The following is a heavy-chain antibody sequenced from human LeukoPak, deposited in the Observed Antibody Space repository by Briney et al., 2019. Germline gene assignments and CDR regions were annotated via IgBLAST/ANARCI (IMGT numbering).Heavy chain of an antibody. Sequence: GGSLRLSCAASGFTFSDYYMSWIRQAPGKGLEWVSYISSSGSTIYYADSVKGRFTISRDNAKNSLYLQMNSLRAEDTAVYYCARDAQMGGYCSSTSCYTGRNWFDPWGQGTLVTVSS. CDR2: ISSSGSTI. J-gene: IGHJ5*02. CDR1: GFTFSDYY. CDR3: ARDAQMGGYCSSTSCYTGRNWFDP. V-gene: IGHV3-11*01. D-gene: IGHD2-2*02.